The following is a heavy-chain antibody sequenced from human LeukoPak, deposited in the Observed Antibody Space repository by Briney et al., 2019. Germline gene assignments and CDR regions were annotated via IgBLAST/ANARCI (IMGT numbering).Heavy chain of an antibody. Sequence: AGSLRLSCAASGFTFSSYGMHWVRQAPGKGLEWVAVISYDGSNKYYADSVKGRFTISRDNAKNSLYLHMNSLRAEDTAVYYCATLVGATTYLDYWGQGTLVTVSA. V-gene: IGHV3-30*03. CDR1: GFTFSSYG. D-gene: IGHD1-26*01. CDR3: ATLVGATTYLDY. CDR2: ISYDGSNK. J-gene: IGHJ4*02.